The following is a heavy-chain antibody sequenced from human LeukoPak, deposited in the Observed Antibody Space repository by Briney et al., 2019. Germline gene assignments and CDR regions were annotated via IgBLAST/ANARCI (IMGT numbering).Heavy chain of an antibody. CDR3: AKDLDSSGSHYVVDN. D-gene: IGHD3-22*01. V-gene: IGHV3-23*01. Sequence: GGSLRLSCADSGFTFSSYAMSWVSQAPGKGLEWVSLISASGGDTHYADSVKGRFTISRDNSKNTLSLQMNSLRAEDTAVYYCAKDLDSSGSHYVVDNWGQGTLVTVSS. J-gene: IGHJ4*02. CDR2: ISASGGDT. CDR1: GFTFSSYA.